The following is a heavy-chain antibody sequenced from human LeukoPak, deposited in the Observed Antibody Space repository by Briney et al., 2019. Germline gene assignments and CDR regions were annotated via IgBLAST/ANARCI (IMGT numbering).Heavy chain of an antibody. Sequence: ASVKVSCKASGYTFTSYYMHWVRQAPGQGLEWMGIINPSGGSTSYAQKFQGRVTMTRDTSTSTVYMELSSLRSEDTAVYYCARETNLITPYCSSTSCYSGFDYWGQGTLVTVSS. V-gene: IGHV1-46*01. J-gene: IGHJ4*02. D-gene: IGHD2-2*01. CDR2: INPSGGST. CDR1: GYTFTSYY. CDR3: ARETNLITPYCSSTSCYSGFDY.